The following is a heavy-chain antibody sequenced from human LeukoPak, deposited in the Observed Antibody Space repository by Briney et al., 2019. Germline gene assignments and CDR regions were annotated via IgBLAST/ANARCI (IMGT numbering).Heavy chain of an antibody. D-gene: IGHD6-13*01. J-gene: IGHJ4*02. CDR3: ARGRWYNSSRATSGPWT. CDR2: TYYRSKWYN. Sequence: SQTLSLTCAISGDSVSSNSAAWNRIRQSPSRGLEWLGRTYYRSKWYNDYAISVRSRITINPDTSKNHFSLQLNSVTPEDTAVYYCARGRWYNSSRATSGPWTWGQGTLVTVSS. CDR1: GDSVSSNSAA. V-gene: IGHV6-1*01.